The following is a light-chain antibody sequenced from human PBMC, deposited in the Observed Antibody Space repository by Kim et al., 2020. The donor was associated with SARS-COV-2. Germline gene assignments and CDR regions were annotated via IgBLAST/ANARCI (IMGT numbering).Light chain of an antibody. Sequence: SLSPGERATLSCRASQSVSSSYLAWYQQKPGQAPRLLIYGASSMATGIPDRFSGSGSGTDFTLTISRLEPEDFAVYYCQQYGSSYTFGQGTKLEI. CDR3: QQYGSSYT. CDR2: GAS. CDR1: QSVSSSY. J-gene: IGKJ2*01. V-gene: IGKV3-20*01.